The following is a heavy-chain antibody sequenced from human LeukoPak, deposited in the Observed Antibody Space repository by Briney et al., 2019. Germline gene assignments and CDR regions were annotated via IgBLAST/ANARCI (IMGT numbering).Heavy chain of an antibody. V-gene: IGHV3-74*01. CDR3: ARSEAVAWSFDL. D-gene: IGHD6-19*01. CDR2: LNTDRSDT. Sequence: GLSLRLSCAASGFTFSAYWMHWVRQAPRQGLVWVSRLNTDRSDTRYADSVQGRVTISRDNAKNTLYLQMNSLRAEDTAVYYCARSEAVAWSFDLWGRGTLVTVSS. J-gene: IGHJ2*01. CDR1: GFTFSAYW.